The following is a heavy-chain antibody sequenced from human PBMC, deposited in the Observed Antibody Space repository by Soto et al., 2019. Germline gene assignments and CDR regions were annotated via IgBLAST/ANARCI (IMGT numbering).Heavy chain of an antibody. J-gene: IGHJ5*01. D-gene: IGHD2-2*01. CDR3: ARGPANSIVTAASGYWFDS. CDR2: INPNSGGT. Sequence: ASVKVSCKASGYTFTGYYMHWVRQAPGQGLEWMGWINPNSGGTNYAQKFQGWVTMTRDTSISTAYMELSRLRSDDTAVYSCARGPANSIVTAASGYWFDSWGQGTLVTVSS. V-gene: IGHV1-2*04. CDR1: GYTFTGYY.